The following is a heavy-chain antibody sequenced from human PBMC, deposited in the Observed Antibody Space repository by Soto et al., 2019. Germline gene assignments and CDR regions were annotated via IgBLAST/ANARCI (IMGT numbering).Heavy chain of an antibody. D-gene: IGHD5-18*01. Sequence: EVQLLESGGGLVQPGGSLRLSCAASGFIFRSYAMNWVRQAPGKGLERVPGISGSGDSTYYADAVKGRFTISRDNSKNTLFLQMNSLRDDDGAVYYCAKAGVGGFRGWDTFNWFDSWGQGILVTVSS. V-gene: IGHV3-23*01. CDR2: ISGSGDST. J-gene: IGHJ5*01. CDR1: GFIFRSYA. CDR3: AKAGVGGFRGWDTFNWFDS.